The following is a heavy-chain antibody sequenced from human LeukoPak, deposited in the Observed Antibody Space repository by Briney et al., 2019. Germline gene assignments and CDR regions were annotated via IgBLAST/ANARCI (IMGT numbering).Heavy chain of an antibody. D-gene: IGHD5-12*01. Sequence: SETLSLTCTVSGGSISSGGYHWSWIRQHPGKGLEWIGYIYYSGSTYYNPSLKSRVTISVDTSKNQFSLKLSSVTAADTAVYYCARGTYSGYDPTYYFDYWGQGTLVTVSS. CDR3: ARGTYSGYDPTYYFDY. CDR2: IYYSGST. CDR1: GGSISSGGYH. J-gene: IGHJ4*02. V-gene: IGHV4-31*03.